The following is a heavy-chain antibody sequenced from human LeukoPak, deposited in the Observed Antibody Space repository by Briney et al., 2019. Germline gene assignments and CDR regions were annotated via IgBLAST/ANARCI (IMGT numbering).Heavy chain of an antibody. J-gene: IGHJ5*02. CDR2: TYYRSTWYN. V-gene: IGHV6-1*01. CDR3: ARRLTQYDCFDP. Sequence: SQTLSLTCDISGDCVSNNSVTWNWIRQSPSRGLEWLGRTYYRSTWYNDYAVSVRGRITVNPDTSKNQFSLHLNSVTPEATAVYYCARRLTQYDCFDPWGQGILVTVPS. D-gene: IGHD2-2*01. CDR1: GDCVSNNSVT.